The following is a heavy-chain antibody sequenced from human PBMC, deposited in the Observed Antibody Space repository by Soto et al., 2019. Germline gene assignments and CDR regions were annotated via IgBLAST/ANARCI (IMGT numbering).Heavy chain of an antibody. Sequence: AQLVESGGGLVQPGGSLRLSCAASGFTFSNYWMHWVRQVPGQGPVWVSRLNRDGSRTDYADSVRGRFTIFRDNARNTLYLQMNSVRAEDTAMYYCARDLGGAGSYWGQGTLVTVSS. V-gene: IGHV3-74*01. CDR2: LNRDGSRT. D-gene: IGHD1-26*01. CDR3: ARDLGGAGSY. CDR1: GFTFSNYW. J-gene: IGHJ4*02.